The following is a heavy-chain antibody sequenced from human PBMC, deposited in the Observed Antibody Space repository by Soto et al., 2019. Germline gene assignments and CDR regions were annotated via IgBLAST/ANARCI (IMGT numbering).Heavy chain of an antibody. V-gene: IGHV2-5*02. CDR1: GFSLSTSGVG. D-gene: IGHD3-3*01. J-gene: IGHJ5*02. CDR3: ARGELRFLEWLLSDLGWFDP. Sequence: SGPTLVNPTQTLTLTCTFSGFSLSTSGVGVGWIRQPPGKALEWLALIYWDDDKRYSPSLKSRLTITKDTSKNQVVLTMTNMDPVDTATYYCARGELRFLEWLLSDLGWFDPWGQGTLVTVS. CDR2: IYWDDDK.